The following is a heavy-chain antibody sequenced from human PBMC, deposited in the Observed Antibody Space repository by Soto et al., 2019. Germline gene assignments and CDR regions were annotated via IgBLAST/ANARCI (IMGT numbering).Heavy chain of an antibody. CDR1: GYTFTSYG. V-gene: IGHV1-18*01. CDR3: ARVSSDKVVVVAAEPDY. Sequence: QVQLVQSGAEVKKPGASVKVSCKASGYTFTSYGISWVRQAPGHGLEWMGWSSAYNGNTNYAQKLQGRVTMTTDTSTSTAYMELRSLRSDDTDVYYCARVSSDKVVVVAAEPDYWGQGTLVTVSS. CDR2: SSAYNGNT. D-gene: IGHD2-15*01. J-gene: IGHJ4*02.